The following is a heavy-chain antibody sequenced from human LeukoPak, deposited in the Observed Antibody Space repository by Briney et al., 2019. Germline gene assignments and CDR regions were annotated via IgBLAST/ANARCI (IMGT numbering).Heavy chain of an antibody. J-gene: IGHJ6*03. CDR3: ARGHTNSVWDYMDV. V-gene: IGHV3-23*01. Sequence: GGSLRLSCAASGFTFNNYAMSWVRQAPGKGLGWVSGISDSGIGIHYADSVKGRFTISRDNSRSTLYLQMNSLRAEDTAVYYCARGHTNSVWDYMDVWGKGTTVTVSS. CDR2: ISDSGIGI. D-gene: IGHD2-8*01. CDR1: GFTFNNYA.